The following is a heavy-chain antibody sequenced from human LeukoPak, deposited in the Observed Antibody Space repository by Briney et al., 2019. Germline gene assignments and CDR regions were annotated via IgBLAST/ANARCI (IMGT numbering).Heavy chain of an antibody. D-gene: IGHD1-26*01. CDR1: GFTFSSYS. CDR2: ISSSSSYI. CDR3: AKWVIGGSSPRDAFDI. J-gene: IGHJ3*02. V-gene: IGHV3-21*01. Sequence: GESLRLSCAASGFTFSSYSMNWVRQAPGKGLEWVSSISSSSSYIYYADSVKGRFTISRDNAKNSPYLQMNSLRAEDTAVYYCAKWVIGGSSPRDAFDIWGQGTMVTVSS.